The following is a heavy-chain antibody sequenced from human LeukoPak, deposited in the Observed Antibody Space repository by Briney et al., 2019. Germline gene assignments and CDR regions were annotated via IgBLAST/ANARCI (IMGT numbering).Heavy chain of an antibody. V-gene: IGHV3-72*01. Sequence: GGSLRLSCAASGFTFSDHYMDWVRQAPGKGLEWVGRTRNKANSYTTEYAASVKGRFTISRDDSKNSLYLQMNSLKTEDTAVYYRAREGLGARYFDYWGQGTLVTVSS. CDR3: AREGLGARYFDY. D-gene: IGHD1-26*01. J-gene: IGHJ4*02. CDR2: TRNKANSYTT. CDR1: GFTFSDHY.